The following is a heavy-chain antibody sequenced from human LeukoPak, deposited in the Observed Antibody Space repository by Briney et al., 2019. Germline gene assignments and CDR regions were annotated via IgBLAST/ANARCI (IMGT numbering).Heavy chain of an antibody. CDR1: GASISSYY. V-gene: IGHV4-4*07. J-gene: IGHJ5*02. Sequence: SETLSLTCIVSGASISSYYWSWIRHPAGKELEWIGRLQPSGATNYNPSLESRVTMSVDTSKNQFSLSLTSATAADTAVYYCARDSTGTAFDPWGQGTLVTVSS. CDR3: ARDSTGTAFDP. D-gene: IGHD1-14*01. CDR2: LQPSGAT.